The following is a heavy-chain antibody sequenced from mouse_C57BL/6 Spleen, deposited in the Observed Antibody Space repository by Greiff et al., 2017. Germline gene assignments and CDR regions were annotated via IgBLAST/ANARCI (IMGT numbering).Heavy chain of an antibody. CDR1: GFTFSDYY. CDR3: ARELDGYLDY. D-gene: IGHD2-3*01. J-gene: IGHJ2*01. V-gene: IGHV5-16*01. Sequence: EVKLVESEGGLVQPGSSMKLSCTASGFTFSDYYMAWVRQVPEKGLEWVANINYDGSSTYYLDSLKSRFIISRDNAKNILYLQMSSLKSEDTATYYCARELDGYLDYWGQGTTLTVSS. CDR2: INYDGSST.